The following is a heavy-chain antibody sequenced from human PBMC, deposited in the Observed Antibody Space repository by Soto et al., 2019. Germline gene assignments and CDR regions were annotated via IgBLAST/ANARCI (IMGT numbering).Heavy chain of an antibody. J-gene: IGHJ4*02. Sequence: AVGSLRLSCSTSGFTLKDFAISWVRQAPGKGLEWVSGISGSGGATYYTDSVEGRFTISKDFSKNTVSLQMTGLRVDDTAVYYCARTSTAFYRYYFDSWGQGDLVTVFS. CDR2: ISGSGGAT. V-gene: IGHV3-23*01. CDR3: ARTSTAFYRYYFDS. CDR1: GFTLKDFA. D-gene: IGHD2-2*01.